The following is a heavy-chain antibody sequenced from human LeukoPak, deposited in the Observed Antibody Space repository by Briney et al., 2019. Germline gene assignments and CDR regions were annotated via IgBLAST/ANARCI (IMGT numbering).Heavy chain of an antibody. CDR2: IYYSGST. CDR3: ARYDSGTFYKANWFAP. D-gene: IGHD3-10*01. Sequence: SQTLSLTCTVSGGSISTGGYYWSWIRQHPGKCLEWIGYIYYSGSTYYNPSLESRVTISLDTSNNHFSLKLSSVTAADTAVYYCARYDSGTFYKANWFAPWGQGTLVTVSS. CDR1: GGSISTGGYY. J-gene: IGHJ5*02. V-gene: IGHV4-31*03.